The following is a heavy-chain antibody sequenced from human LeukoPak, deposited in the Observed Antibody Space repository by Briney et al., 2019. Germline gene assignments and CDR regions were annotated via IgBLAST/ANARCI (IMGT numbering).Heavy chain of an antibody. Sequence: GASVKVSCKASGYTFTDYYIHWVRQAPGQGLEWMGWINPNTGGTNYAQKFQGRVTMTRDTSISTAYMDLSRLRSDDTAVYYCARPRAFSYGQMYYFDYWGQGALITVSS. CDR1: GYTFTDYY. CDR3: ARPRAFSYGQMYYFDY. V-gene: IGHV1-2*02. CDR2: INPNTGGT. D-gene: IGHD5-18*01. J-gene: IGHJ4*02.